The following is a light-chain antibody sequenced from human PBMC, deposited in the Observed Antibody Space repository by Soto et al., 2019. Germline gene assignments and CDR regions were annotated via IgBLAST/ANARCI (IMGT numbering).Light chain of an antibody. CDR3: AAWDDSLSGYV. V-gene: IGLV1-47*02. Sequence: QSVLTQPPSASGTPGQRVTMSCSGSSSNIGSNYVYWYQQLPGTAPKLLIFGNNQRPSGVPDRFSGSKSGTSASLAISGLRSEDEADYYCAAWDDSLSGYVFGTGTKLTVL. CDR1: SSNIGSNY. J-gene: IGLJ1*01. CDR2: GNN.